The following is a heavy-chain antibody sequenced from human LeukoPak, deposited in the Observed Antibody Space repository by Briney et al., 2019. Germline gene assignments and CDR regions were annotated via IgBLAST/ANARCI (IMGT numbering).Heavy chain of an antibody. D-gene: IGHD3-3*01. CDR3: ARGDFFSKSNCYLRPMDV. J-gene: IGHJ6*03. CDR2: IHYSGST. CDR1: APSLSDYY. V-gene: IGHV4-59*01. Sequence: PQTLSLTCTVSAPSLSDYYWNWIRQPPGKGLEWIGYIHYSGSTTYNPSLKSRVPMSVDTAKNQVSLKLRSVTAADTAVYYCARGDFFSKSNCYLRPMDVWGKGTTVTVSS.